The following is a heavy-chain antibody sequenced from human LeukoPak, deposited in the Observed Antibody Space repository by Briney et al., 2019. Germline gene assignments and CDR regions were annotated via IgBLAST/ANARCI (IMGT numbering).Heavy chain of an antibody. J-gene: IGHJ6*03. CDR2: ISGSTSVI. CDR3: ARGLYYIDV. CDR1: GFTFRTHT. V-gene: IGHV3-48*01. Sequence: GGSLRLSCAASGFTFRTHTMAWVRQAPGKGLEWVSYISGSTSVIYYADSVKGRFTISRDNAKNSLYLQMNSLRTEDTAIYYGARGLYYIDVWGNGTAVTVS.